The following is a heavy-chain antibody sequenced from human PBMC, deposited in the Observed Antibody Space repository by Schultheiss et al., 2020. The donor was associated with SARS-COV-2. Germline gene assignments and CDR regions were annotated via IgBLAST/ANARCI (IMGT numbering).Heavy chain of an antibody. V-gene: IGHV4-61*02. CDR1: GGSISSGGYY. J-gene: IGHJ3*02. CDR3: ASTTTRFDAFDI. Sequence: SETLSLTCTVSGGSISSGGYYWSWIRQPAGKGLEWIGRIYTSGSTNYNPSLKSRVTISVDTSKNQFSLKLSSVTAADTAVYYCASTTTRFDAFDIWGQGTMVTVSS. D-gene: IGHD3-3*01. CDR2: IYTSGST.